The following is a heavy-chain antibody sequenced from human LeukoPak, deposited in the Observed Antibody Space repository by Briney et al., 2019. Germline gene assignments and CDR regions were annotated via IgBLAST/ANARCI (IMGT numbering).Heavy chain of an antibody. J-gene: IGHJ4*02. Sequence: GGSLRLSCAASGFTFSSYGMHWVRQAPGKGLEWVAVIWYDGSNKYYADSVKGRFTISRDNSKNTLYLQMSSLRAEDTAVYYCAKDRPQRGEVVPAAPDYWGQGTLVTVSS. V-gene: IGHV3-33*06. CDR3: AKDRPQRGEVVPAAPDY. CDR1: GFTFSSYG. D-gene: IGHD2-2*01. CDR2: IWYDGSNK.